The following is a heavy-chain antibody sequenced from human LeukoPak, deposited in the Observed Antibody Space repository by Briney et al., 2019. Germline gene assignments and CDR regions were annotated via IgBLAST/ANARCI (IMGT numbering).Heavy chain of an antibody. CDR3: ARDSWNYDGVDY. CDR2: ITSSSSII. Sequence: GGSLRLSCTASGFTFSSYSMNWVRQAPGKGLEWVSYITSSSSIIYYADSVKGRFTISRDNAKNSLYLQMNGLRAEDTAVYYCARDSWNYDGVDYWGQGTLVTVSS. J-gene: IGHJ4*02. D-gene: IGHD1-7*01. CDR1: GFTFSSYS. V-gene: IGHV3-48*01.